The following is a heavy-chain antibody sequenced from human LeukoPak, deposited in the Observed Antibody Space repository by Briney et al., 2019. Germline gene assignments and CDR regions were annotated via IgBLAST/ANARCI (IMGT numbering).Heavy chain of an antibody. J-gene: IGHJ3*02. CDR2: ISAYNGNI. D-gene: IGHD2-21*01. CDR3: ARHIVVVRGDAFDI. Sequence: ASVKVSCKASGYTFTSYGISWVRRAPGQGLEWMGWISAYNGNINYAQKLQGRVTMTTDTSTSTAYMELRSLRSDGTAVYYCARHIVVVRGDAFDIWGQGTMVTVSS. CDR1: GYTFTSYG. V-gene: IGHV1-18*01.